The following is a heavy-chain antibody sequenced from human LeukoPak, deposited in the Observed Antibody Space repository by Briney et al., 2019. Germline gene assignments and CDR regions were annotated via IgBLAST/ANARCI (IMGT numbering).Heavy chain of an antibody. CDR1: GFTVSSNY. D-gene: IGHD6-6*01. CDR2: IYSGGST. J-gene: IGHJ4*02. CDR3: AKDAIAAPRGVDY. Sequence: GGSLRLSCAASGFTVSSNYMSWVRQAPGKGLEWVSVIYSGGSTYYADSVKGRFTISRDNSKNTLYLQMNSLRAEDTAVYYCAKDAIAAPRGVDYWGQGTLVTVSS. V-gene: IGHV3-66*01.